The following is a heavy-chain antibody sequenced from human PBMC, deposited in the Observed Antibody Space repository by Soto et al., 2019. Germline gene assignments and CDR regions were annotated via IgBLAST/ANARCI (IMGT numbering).Heavy chain of an antibody. V-gene: IGHV4-39*01. CDR1: GGPISSSSYY. CDR3: ARKYYDFWSGPRHYYYGMDV. D-gene: IGHD3-3*01. J-gene: IGHJ6*02. CDR2: IYYSGST. Sequence: ETLSLPCTFSGGPISSSSYYWGWIRQPPGKGLEWIGSIYYSGSTYYNPSLKSRVTISVDTSKTQFSLRLRSVTAADTAVYYCARKYYDFWSGPRHYYYGMDVWGQGTTVTVSS.